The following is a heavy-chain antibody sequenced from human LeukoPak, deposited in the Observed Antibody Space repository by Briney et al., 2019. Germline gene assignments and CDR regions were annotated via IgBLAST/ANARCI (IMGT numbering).Heavy chain of an antibody. V-gene: IGHV3-53*01. Sequence: GGSLRLSCAASGFTVSSNYMSWVRQAPGKGLEWVSVIYSGGSTYYADSVKGRFTISRDNAKNSLYLQMIGLRAEDTGIYFCARGTTWSPLDFDYWGQGTQVTVSS. CDR1: GFTVSSNY. CDR3: ARGTTWSPLDFDY. CDR2: IYSGGST. J-gene: IGHJ4*02. D-gene: IGHD3-3*01.